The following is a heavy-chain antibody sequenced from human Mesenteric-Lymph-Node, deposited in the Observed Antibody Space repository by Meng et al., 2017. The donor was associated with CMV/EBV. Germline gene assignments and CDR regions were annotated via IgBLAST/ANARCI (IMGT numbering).Heavy chain of an antibody. CDR2: IKNKANNYIT. CDR1: GLTFSNAW. D-gene: IGHD3-10*01. Sequence: GESLKISCTASGLTFSNAWMSWVRQAPGKGLEWLGRIKNKANNYITEYAASVRGRFTISRDDSENSLYLQMNSLKTEDTAVYYCSRDSMKGGGFDCWGQGILVTVSS. V-gene: IGHV3-72*01. J-gene: IGHJ4*02. CDR3: SRDSMKGGGFDC.